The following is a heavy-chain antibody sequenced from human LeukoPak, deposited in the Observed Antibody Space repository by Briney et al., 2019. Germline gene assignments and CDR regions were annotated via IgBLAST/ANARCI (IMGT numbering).Heavy chain of an antibody. D-gene: IGHD3-22*01. V-gene: IGHV3-53*01. Sequence: GGSLRLSCAASGFTVSRNYMSWVRQARGKGLEWVSLIYTGPSTLYAPSVHARFPISRDNSNNTLFLQMSLLRAEDTALYHCARWAYDSRAYWAFDIWGQGTMVTVSS. J-gene: IGHJ3*02. CDR1: GFTVSRNY. CDR2: IYTGPST. CDR3: ARWAYDSRAYWAFDI.